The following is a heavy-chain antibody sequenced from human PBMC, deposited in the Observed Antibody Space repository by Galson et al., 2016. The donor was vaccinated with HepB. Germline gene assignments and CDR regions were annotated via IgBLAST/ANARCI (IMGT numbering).Heavy chain of an antibody. D-gene: IGHD2-8*01. CDR1: GYTFANFW. CDR2: NFPGDSDV. CDR3: ARMGWGHCTNPNCYEDS. J-gene: IGHJ4*02. V-gene: IGHV5-51*01. Sequence: QSGAEVKKPGESLKISCQASGYTFANFWIGWVRQMPGTGLEWLGINFPGDSDVRYRPAFQGQVTISVDKSISTTFLQWTTLKASDTAMYYCARMGWGHCTNPNCYEDSWGRGTLVTVSS.